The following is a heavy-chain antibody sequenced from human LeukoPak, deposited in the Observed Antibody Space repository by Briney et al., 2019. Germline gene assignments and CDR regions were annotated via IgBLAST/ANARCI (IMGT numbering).Heavy chain of an antibody. J-gene: IGHJ4*02. V-gene: IGHV3-30-3*01. CDR3: ARDSPDYRLDY. CDR2: ISYDGSNK. CDR1: GFTFSSYA. Sequence: GGSLRLSCAASGFTFSSYAMHWVRQAPGKGLEWVAVISYDGSNKYYADSVKGRFTISRDNSKNTLYLQMNSLRAEDTAVYYRARDSPDYRLDYWGQGTLVTVSS. D-gene: IGHD4-11*01.